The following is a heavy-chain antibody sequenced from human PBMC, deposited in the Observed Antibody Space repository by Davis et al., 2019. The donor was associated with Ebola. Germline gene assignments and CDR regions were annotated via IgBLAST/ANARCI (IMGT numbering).Heavy chain of an antibody. CDR1: GFTFSDYY. J-gene: IGHJ4*02. V-gene: IGHV3-11*04. CDR2: IISSGSTI. D-gene: IGHD3-16*02. CDR3: ARVMFPDRITFGGVIVVYYFDY. Sequence: PGGSLRLSCAASGFTFSDYYMSWIRQAPGKGLEWVSYIISSGSTIFYADSVKGRFTISRDNAKNSLYLQMNSLRAEDTAVYYCARVMFPDRITFGGVIVVYYFDYWGQGTLVTVSS.